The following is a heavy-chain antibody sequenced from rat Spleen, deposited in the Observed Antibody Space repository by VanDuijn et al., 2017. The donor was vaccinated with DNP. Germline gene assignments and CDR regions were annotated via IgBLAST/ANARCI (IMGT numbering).Heavy chain of an antibody. J-gene: IGHJ3*01. D-gene: IGHD1-2*01. Sequence: EVQLVESGGDLVQPGGSLKLSCEASGFTFSNHGMAWVRQAPTKGREWVASINTGGDITYYRDSVKGRFTISRDNAKNTQYLQMDSLRSEDTATYYCARHEDYSSYIYGFPYWGQGTLVTVFS. CDR3: ARHEDYSSYIYGFPY. CDR2: INTGGDIT. CDR1: GFTFSNHG. V-gene: IGHV5S13*01.